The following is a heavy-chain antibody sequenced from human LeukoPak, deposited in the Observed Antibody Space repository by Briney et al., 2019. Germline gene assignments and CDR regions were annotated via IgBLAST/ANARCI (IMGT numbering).Heavy chain of an antibody. V-gene: IGHV3-7*01. CDR1: GFTFSSYW. CDR2: IKQDGSEK. Sequence: GGSLRLSCAASGFTFSSYWMSWVRQAPGKGLEWVANIKQDGSEKYYVDSVKGRFTISRDNAKNSLYLQMNSLRAEDTAVYYCARALRDYGDYAGGYWGQGTLVTASS. J-gene: IGHJ4*02. CDR3: ARALRDYGDYAGGY. D-gene: IGHD4-17*01.